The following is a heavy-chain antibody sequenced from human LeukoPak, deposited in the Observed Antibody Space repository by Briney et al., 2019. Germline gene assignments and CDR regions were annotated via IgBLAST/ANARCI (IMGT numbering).Heavy chain of an antibody. CDR1: GFTVSSNY. J-gene: IGHJ4*02. Sequence: PGGSLRLSCAASGFTVSSNYMSWVRQAPGKGLEWVSYISSSGSTIYYADSVKGRFTMSRDNAKNSLYLQMNSLRAEDTAVYHCARGPLIAVTGTGYWGQGTLVTVSS. D-gene: IGHD6-19*01. CDR2: ISSSGSTI. CDR3: ARGPLIAVTGTGY. V-gene: IGHV3-11*04.